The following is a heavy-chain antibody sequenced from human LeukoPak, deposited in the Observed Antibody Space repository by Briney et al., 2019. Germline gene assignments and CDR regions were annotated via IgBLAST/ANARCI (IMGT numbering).Heavy chain of an antibody. V-gene: IGHV3-20*04. CDR3: ARDQGADFGTYYYYYGMDV. D-gene: IGHD1-14*01. CDR2: INWHGGST. Sequence: PGGSLRLSCAASGFTFDDYGMSWVRQAPGKGLEWVSGINWHGGSTGYADSVKGRFTISRDNAKNSLYLQMNSLRAEDTALYYCARDQGADFGTYYYYYGMDVRGQGTTVTVSS. J-gene: IGHJ6*02. CDR1: GFTFDDYG.